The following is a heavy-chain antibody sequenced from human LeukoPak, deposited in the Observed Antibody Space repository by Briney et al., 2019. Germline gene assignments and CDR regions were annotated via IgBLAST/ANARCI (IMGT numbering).Heavy chain of an antibody. CDR3: AKTGEALDYGDYST. D-gene: IGHD4-17*01. CDR1: GFTFSSYA. J-gene: IGHJ3*01. V-gene: IGHV3-23*01. Sequence: GGSLRLSCAASGFTFSSYAMSWVRQAPGKGLEWVSAISGSGGSTYYADSVKGRFTIPRDNSKNTLYLQMNSLRAEDTAVYYCAKTGEALDYGDYSTWGQGTMVTVSS. CDR2: ISGSGGST.